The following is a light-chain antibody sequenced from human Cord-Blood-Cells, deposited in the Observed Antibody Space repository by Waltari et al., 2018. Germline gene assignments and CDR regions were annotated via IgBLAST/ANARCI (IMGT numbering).Light chain of an antibody. CDR1: SSDVGGYNY. Sequence: QSALTQPASVSGSPGPSITISCTGTSSDVGGYNYVSSYQQHPGKAPKLMIYDVSKRPSGVSNRFSGSKSGNTASLTISGLQAEDEADYYCSSYTSSSTNWVFGGGTKLTVL. CDR2: DVS. J-gene: IGLJ3*02. CDR3: SSYTSSSTNWV. V-gene: IGLV2-14*01.